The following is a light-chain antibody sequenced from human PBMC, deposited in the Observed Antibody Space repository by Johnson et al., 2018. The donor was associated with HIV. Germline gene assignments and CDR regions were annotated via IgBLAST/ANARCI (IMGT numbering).Light chain of an antibody. V-gene: IGLV1-51*01. Sequence: QSVLTQPPSVSAAPGQKVTISCSGSSSNIGNNYVSWYQQLPRTAPKLLIYDNNKRPSGIPDRFSGSKSGTSATLGITGLQTGDAADYYCGTWDSSLSVYVFGTGTQVTAL. CDR1: SSNIGNNY. CDR3: GTWDSSLSVYV. CDR2: DNN. J-gene: IGLJ1*01.